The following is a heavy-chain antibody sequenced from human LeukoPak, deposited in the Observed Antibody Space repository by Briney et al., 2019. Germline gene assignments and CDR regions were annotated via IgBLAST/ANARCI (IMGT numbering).Heavy chain of an antibody. CDR1: GFTFSSYE. J-gene: IGHJ4*02. D-gene: IGHD3-22*01. CDR3: AKDSDAMIVVVIDY. Sequence: GGSLRLSCAASGFTFSSYEMNWVRQAPGKGLEWVAFIRYDGSNKYYADSVKGRFTISRDNSKNTLYLQMNSLRAEDTAVYYCAKDSDAMIVVVIDYWGQGTLVTVSS. V-gene: IGHV3-30*02. CDR2: IRYDGSNK.